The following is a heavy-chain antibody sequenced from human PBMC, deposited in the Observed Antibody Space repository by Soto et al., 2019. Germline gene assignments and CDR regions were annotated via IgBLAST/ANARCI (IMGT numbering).Heavy chain of an antibody. CDR3: ASSHGGSYYYYGMDV. V-gene: IGHV3-53*01. Sequence: GGSLRLSCAASGFTVSSNYMSWVRQAPGKGLEWVSVIYSGGSTYYADSVKGRFTISRDNSKNTLYLQMNSLRAEDTAVYYCASSHGGSYYYYGMDVWGQGTTVTVSS. CDR1: GFTVSSNY. D-gene: IGHD1-26*01. CDR2: IYSGGST. J-gene: IGHJ6*02.